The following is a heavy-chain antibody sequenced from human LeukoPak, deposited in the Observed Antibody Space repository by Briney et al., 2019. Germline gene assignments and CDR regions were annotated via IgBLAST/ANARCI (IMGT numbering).Heavy chain of an antibody. CDR1: GLPFSTYG. Sequence: GGSLRLSCAASGLPFSTYGMSWLRQSPGQGLEWVSAISGSATGHITNYADSVKGRFTISRDNDKNTLYLQMNSLRVEDTAVYYCANHRSAFEFWGHGTLVTVSS. CDR2: ISGSATGHIT. J-gene: IGHJ5*01. CDR3: ANHRSAFEF. V-gene: IGHV3-23*01.